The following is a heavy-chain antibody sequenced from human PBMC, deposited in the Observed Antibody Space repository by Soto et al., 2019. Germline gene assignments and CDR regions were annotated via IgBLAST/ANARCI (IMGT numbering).Heavy chain of an antibody. Sequence: KPSETLSLTCTVSGGSISSGGYYWSWIRQHPGKGLEWIGYIYYSGSTYYNPSLKSRVTISVDTSKNQFSLKLSSVTAADTAVYYCARDREYYGSGSYPQPYGMDVWGQGTTVTVSS. CDR1: GGSISSGGYY. V-gene: IGHV4-31*03. CDR3: ARDREYYGSGSYPQPYGMDV. J-gene: IGHJ6*02. CDR2: IYYSGST. D-gene: IGHD3-10*01.